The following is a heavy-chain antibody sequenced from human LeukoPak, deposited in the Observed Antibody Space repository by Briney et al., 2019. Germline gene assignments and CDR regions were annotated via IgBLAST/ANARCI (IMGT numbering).Heavy chain of an antibody. CDR2: IWYDGSNK. CDR1: GFTFSSYG. J-gene: IGHJ4*02. D-gene: IGHD6-6*01. CDR3: ARAFEQLGYYFDY. Sequence: GRSLRLSCAASGFTFSSYGMHWVRQAPGKGLEWVAVIWYDGSNKYYADSVKGRFTISRDNSKNTLYLQMNSLRAEDTAVYYCARAFEQLGYYFDYWGQGTLVTVSS. V-gene: IGHV3-33*01.